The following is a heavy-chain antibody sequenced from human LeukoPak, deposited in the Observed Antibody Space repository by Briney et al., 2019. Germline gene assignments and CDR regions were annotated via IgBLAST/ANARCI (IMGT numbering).Heavy chain of an antibody. D-gene: IGHD1-14*01. CDR3: AKDIRPHYYYYGMDV. Sequence: GGSLRLSCTASGFTLSSSAMSWVRQAPGKGLEWVSTVIGGRGTTFYADSVKGRFTISRDNSKSTLYLQMNSLRAEDTALYYCAKDIRPHYYYYGMDVWGQGTTVTVSS. V-gene: IGHV3-23*01. CDR2: VIGGRGTT. J-gene: IGHJ6*02. CDR1: GFTLSSSA.